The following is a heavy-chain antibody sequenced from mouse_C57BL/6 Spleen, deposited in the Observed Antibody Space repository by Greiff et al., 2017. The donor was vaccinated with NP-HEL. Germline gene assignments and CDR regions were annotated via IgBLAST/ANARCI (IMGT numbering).Heavy chain of an antibody. Sequence: EVQRVESGGGLVKPGGSLKLSCAASGFTFSSYTMSWVRQTPEKRLEWVATISGGGGNTYYPDSVKGRFTISRDNAKNTLYLQMSSLRSEDTALYYCARLTGLYYFAYWGQGTTLTVSS. V-gene: IGHV5-9*01. J-gene: IGHJ2*01. D-gene: IGHD4-1*01. CDR1: GFTFSSYT. CDR2: ISGGGGNT. CDR3: ARLTGLYYFAY.